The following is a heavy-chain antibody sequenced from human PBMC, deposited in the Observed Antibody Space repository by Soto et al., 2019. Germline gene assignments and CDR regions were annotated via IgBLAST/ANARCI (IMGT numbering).Heavy chain of an antibody. CDR1: GFTFSYYW. J-gene: IGHJ3*01. CDR3: ARGDRGAFDL. CDR2: IHSDGSST. D-gene: IGHD1-26*01. Sequence: EVQLLESGGGLVQPGASLRLSCAASGFTFSYYWMHWVRQAPGMGLVWVSRIHSDGSSTTYADSVKGRFTISRDNARNTLYLQMNSLRAEDTAVYYCARGDRGAFDLWGQGTGLTVPS. V-gene: IGHV3-74*01.